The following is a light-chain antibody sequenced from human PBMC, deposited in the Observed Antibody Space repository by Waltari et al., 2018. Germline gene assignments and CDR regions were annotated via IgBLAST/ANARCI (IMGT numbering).Light chain of an antibody. CDR2: DVT. CDR1: NTDIGYHNK. V-gene: IGLV2-14*01. J-gene: IGLJ2*01. Sequence: QSALTQPASVPGSPGPSITLSCTGTNTDIGYHNKLSWYQQYPGKAPKLRIFDVTRWPSGVSHRFSGSKSGNTASLTISGLQAEDEADYFCAAYTSTNTVIFGGGTKVTVL. CDR3: AAYTSTNTVI.